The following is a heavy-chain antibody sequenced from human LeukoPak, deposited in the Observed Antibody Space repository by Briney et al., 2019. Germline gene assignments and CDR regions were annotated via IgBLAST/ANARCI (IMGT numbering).Heavy chain of an antibody. CDR3: AKYRMATTPYFDY. D-gene: IGHD2-15*01. Sequence: GGSLRLSCAASGFTFSTYSMTWVRQAPGKGLQWVSAITGSGGSTYYADSVKGRFTISRDNSKNTLYLQMNSLRAEDTAVYHCAKYRMATTPYFDYWGQGTLVTVPS. V-gene: IGHV3-23*01. CDR1: GFTFSTYS. CDR2: ITGSGGST. J-gene: IGHJ4*02.